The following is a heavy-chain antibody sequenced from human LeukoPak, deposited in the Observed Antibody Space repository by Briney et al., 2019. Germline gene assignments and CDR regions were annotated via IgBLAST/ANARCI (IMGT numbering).Heavy chain of an antibody. D-gene: IGHD3-22*01. CDR2: ISYDGSNK. V-gene: IGHV3-30-3*01. CDR3: ARDTYYYDSSGYLDY. Sequence: GGSLRLSCAASGLTFSSYAMHWVRQAPGKGLEWVAVISYDGSNKYYADSVKGRFTISRDNSKNTLYLQMNSLRAEDTAVYYCARDTYYYDSSGYLDYWGQGTLVTVSS. J-gene: IGHJ4*02. CDR1: GLTFSSYA.